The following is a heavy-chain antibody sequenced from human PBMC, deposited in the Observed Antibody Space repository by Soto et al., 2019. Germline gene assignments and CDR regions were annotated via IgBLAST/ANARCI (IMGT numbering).Heavy chain of an antibody. CDR3: ARQVPAAIRLGWFDP. D-gene: IGHD2-2*02. Sequence: SETLSLTCTVSGGSISRSTYYWGWIRQPPGKGLEWIGSIYYSGSTYYRPSLKSRVTISVDTSKNQFSLKLSSVTAADTAVYYCARQVPAAIRLGWFDPWGQGALVTVSS. CDR1: GGSISRSTYY. CDR2: IYYSGST. J-gene: IGHJ5*02. V-gene: IGHV4-39*01.